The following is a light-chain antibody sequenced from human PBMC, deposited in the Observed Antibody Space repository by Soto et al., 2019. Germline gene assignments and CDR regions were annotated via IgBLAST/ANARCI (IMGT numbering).Light chain of an antibody. CDR2: GVT. J-gene: IGLJ2*01. CDR1: GSDIGAYKF. CDR3: AAWDDSLNEGV. V-gene: IGLV2-8*01. Sequence: QSALAQPPSASGSPGQSVTISCTGSGSDIGAYKFVSWYQQHPGKAPKLMIFGVTERPSGVPDRFSGSKSGNTASLTVSGLQADDEADYYCAAWDDSLNEGVFGGGTKLTVL.